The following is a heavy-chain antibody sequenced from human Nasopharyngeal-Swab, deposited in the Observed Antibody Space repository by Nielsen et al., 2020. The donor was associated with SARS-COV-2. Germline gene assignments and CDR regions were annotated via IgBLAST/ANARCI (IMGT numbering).Heavy chain of an antibody. V-gene: IGHV3-30*01. CDR2: ISFYGSNK. Sequence: GESLKISCSASGFPFRSYSMPWVRQAPGQGLEWVAVISFYGSNKYYADSVKGRFTISRDNSKNTLYLQMNSLRAEDTAVYYCAGDSSGSTYYYYGMDVWGQGTTVTVSS. CDR1: GFPFRSYS. CDR3: AGDSSGSTYYYYGMDV. D-gene: IGHD3-22*01. J-gene: IGHJ6*02.